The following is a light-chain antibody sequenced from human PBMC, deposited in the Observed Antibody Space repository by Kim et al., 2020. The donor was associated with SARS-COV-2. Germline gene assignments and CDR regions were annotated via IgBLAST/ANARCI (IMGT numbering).Light chain of an antibody. CDR1: QTVLYNSNNKNY. CDR2: WAS. Sequence: DIVMTQSPDSLALSLGERATLNCKSSQTVLYNSNNKNYLAWYQQKPGQAPKLLIYWASIRESWVSDRFSGSGSETDFTLTISSLQAEDVAVYYCQQYNCTPPSFGQTTKLEI. V-gene: IGKV4-1*01. J-gene: IGKJ2*03. CDR3: QQYNCTPPS.